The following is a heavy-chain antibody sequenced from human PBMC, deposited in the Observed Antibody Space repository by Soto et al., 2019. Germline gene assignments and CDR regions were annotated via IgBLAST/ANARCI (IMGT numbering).Heavy chain of an antibody. Sequence: KVSCKVSGYTLTELSMHWVRQAPRKGLEWMGGFDPEDGETIYAQKFQGRVTMTEDTSTDTAYMELSSLRSEDTAVYYCATGYCSGGSCYPEPNWFDPWGQGTLVTVSS. D-gene: IGHD2-15*01. CDR3: ATGYCSGGSCYPEPNWFDP. CDR2: FDPEDGET. V-gene: IGHV1-24*01. CDR1: GYTLTELS. J-gene: IGHJ5*02.